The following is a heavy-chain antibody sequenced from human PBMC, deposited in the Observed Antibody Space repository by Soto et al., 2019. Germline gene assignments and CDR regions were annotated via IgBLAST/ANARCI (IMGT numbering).Heavy chain of an antibody. Sequence: EVQLLESGGGLVQPGWSPRLSCAASGFTFSSYAMSWVRQAPGKGLEWVSAISGSGGSTYYADSVKGRFTISRDNSKNTLDLQMNSLRAEDTAVYYCAKDTIPLPLRTYFDYGGQGTLVTVSS. J-gene: IGHJ4*02. CDR2: ISGSGGST. D-gene: IGHD3-3*01. CDR1: GFTFSSYA. CDR3: AKDTIPLPLRTYFDY. V-gene: IGHV3-23*01.